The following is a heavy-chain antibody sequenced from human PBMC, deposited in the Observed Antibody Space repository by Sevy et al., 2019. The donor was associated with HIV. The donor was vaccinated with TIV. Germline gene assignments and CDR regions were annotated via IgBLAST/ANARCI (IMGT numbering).Heavy chain of an antibody. CDR3: ARDPRGYSYGYYSDY. V-gene: IGHV3-30-3*01. CDR1: GFTFSSYA. J-gene: IGHJ4*02. CDR2: ISYDGSYK. Sequence: GGSLRLSCAASGFTFSSYAMHWVRQAPGKGLEWVAVISYDGSYKYYADSVKGRFTISRDNSKNTLYLQMNSLRAEDTAVYYCARDPRGYSYGYYSDYWGQGTLVTVSS. D-gene: IGHD5-18*01.